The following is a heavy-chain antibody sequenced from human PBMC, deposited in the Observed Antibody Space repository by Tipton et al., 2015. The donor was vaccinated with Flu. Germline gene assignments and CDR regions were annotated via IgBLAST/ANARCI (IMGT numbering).Heavy chain of an antibody. Sequence: SLRLSCATSGFTFSTYWMNWVRQAPGKGLEWVAIIKKDGSEKLYADSVKGRFTISRDNGKNSLYLQMDSLTADDTAVYYCAGGSGWLILDWGQGTLVTVSS. CDR2: IKKDGSEK. V-gene: IGHV3-7*01. J-gene: IGHJ4*02. CDR1: GFTFSTYW. D-gene: IGHD6-19*01. CDR3: AGGSGWLILD.